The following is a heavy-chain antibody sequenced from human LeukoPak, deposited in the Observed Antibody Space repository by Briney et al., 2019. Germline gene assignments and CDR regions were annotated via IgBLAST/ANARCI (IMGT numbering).Heavy chain of an antibody. CDR3: ARALSGYFDS. Sequence: SETLSLTCAVSGYSISSGYYWGWIRQPPGKGLEWVGTIYHSGSTYYNPSLKSRVTISLDTSKNQFSLKLSSVTAADTAVYYCARALSGYFDSWGQGTLVTVSS. CDR1: GYSISSGYY. CDR2: IYHSGST. J-gene: IGHJ4*02. V-gene: IGHV4-38-2*01. D-gene: IGHD3-3*01.